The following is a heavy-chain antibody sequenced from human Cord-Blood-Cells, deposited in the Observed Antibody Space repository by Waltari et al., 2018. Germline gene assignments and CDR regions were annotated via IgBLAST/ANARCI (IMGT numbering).Heavy chain of an antibody. CDR1: GGSISSSSYY. D-gene: IGHD5-18*01. CDR2: IYYSGRT. Sequence: QLQLQESGPGLVKPSETLSLTCTVSGGSISSSSYYWGWIRQPPGKGLDWIGSIYYSGRTYYNPSLKSRVTISVDTSKNQFSLKLSSVTAADTAVYYCARKYSYGLDYWGQGTLVTVSS. CDR3: ARKYSYGLDY. V-gene: IGHV4-39*01. J-gene: IGHJ4*02.